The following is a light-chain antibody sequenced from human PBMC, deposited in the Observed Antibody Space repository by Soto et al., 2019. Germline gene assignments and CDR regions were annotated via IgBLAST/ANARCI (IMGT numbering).Light chain of an antibody. V-gene: IGKV3-20*01. CDR1: QSVSSNY. Sequence: EIVLTQSPGTLSLSPGERATLSCRASQSVSSNYLAWYQQKPGQPPQVLIYRASSRATGIPDRFSGSGSGTDFTLTISRLEPEDFAVYYCQQYGSSPLTFGGGTKVEIK. CDR2: RAS. J-gene: IGKJ4*01. CDR3: QQYGSSPLT.